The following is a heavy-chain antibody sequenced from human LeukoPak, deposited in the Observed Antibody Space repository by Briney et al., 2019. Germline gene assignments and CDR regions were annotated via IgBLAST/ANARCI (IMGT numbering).Heavy chain of an antibody. CDR3: AKGLITFGGVPSPFDY. CDR2: ISWNSGSI. Sequence: GGSLRLSCATSGFTFSDYYMSWIRQAPGKGLEWVSGISWNSGSIGYADSVKGRFTISRDNAKNSLYLQMNSLRAEDTALYYCAKGLITFGGVPSPFDYWGQGTLVTVSS. J-gene: IGHJ4*02. D-gene: IGHD3-16*01. V-gene: IGHV3-9*01. CDR1: GFTFSDYY.